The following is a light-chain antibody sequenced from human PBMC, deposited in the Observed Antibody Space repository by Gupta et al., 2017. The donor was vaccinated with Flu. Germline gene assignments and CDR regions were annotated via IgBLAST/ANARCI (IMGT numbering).Light chain of an antibody. J-gene: IGKJ5*01. V-gene: IGKV4-1*01. CDR3: QQYYSTPIT. CDR1: QSVLYSSNNKNY. Sequence: DIVMTQSPDSLAVSLGETATINCKSSQSVLYSSNNKNYLAWYQQKPGQPPKLLIYLASTRESGVPDRFSGSGSGTDFTLTNSSLQAEDVAVYYCQQYYSTPITFGQGTRLEIK. CDR2: LAS.